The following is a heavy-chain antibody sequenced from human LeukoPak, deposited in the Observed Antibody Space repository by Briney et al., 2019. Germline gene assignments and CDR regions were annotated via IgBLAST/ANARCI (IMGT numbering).Heavy chain of an antibody. CDR2: ISGSGGST. Sequence: GGSLRLSCAASGFTFSSYAMSWVRQAPGKGLEWVSAISGSGGSTYYTDSVKGRFTISRDNSKNTLYLQMNSLRAEDTAVYYCAKDKGHSSSWYTDYWGQGTLVTVSS. V-gene: IGHV3-23*01. D-gene: IGHD6-13*01. CDR1: GFTFSSYA. CDR3: AKDKGHSSSWYTDY. J-gene: IGHJ4*02.